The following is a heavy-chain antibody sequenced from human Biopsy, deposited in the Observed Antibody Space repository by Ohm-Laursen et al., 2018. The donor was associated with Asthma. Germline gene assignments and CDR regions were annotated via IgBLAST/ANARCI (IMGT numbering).Heavy chain of an antibody. V-gene: IGHV1-24*01. J-gene: IGHJ4*02. Sequence: SVKASCKISGYSLTDLSMHWVRQAPGQGLEWMGGHDHEEGGTVNARRFQGRVTMTEDTSTDTAYMELSSLSSGGTAVYYCASDFPKGYVRYNFQFWGQGTLVTVSS. D-gene: IGHD5-12*01. CDR2: HDHEEGGT. CDR3: ASDFPKGYVRYNFQF. CDR1: GYSLTDLS.